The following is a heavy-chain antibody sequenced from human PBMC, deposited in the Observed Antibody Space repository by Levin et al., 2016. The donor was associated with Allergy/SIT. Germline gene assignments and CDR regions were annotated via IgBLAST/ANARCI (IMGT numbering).Heavy chain of an antibody. J-gene: IGHJ5*02. Sequence: SETLSLTCTVSGGSISSYYWSWIRQPAGKGLEWIGRIYTSGSTNYNPSLKSRVTISVDTSKNQFSLKLSSVTAADTAVYYCARGRDGWAFNWFDPWGQGTLVTVSS. CDR1: GGSISSYY. D-gene: IGHD5-24*01. CDR3: ARGRDGWAFNWFDP. V-gene: IGHV4-4*07. CDR2: IYTSGST.